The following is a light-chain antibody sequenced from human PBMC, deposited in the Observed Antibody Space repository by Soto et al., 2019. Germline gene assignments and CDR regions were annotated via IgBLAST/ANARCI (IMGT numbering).Light chain of an antibody. J-gene: IGKJ5*01. CDR3: QQYNNWPPIT. V-gene: IGKV3-15*01. CDR1: QSVRSN. CDR2: GAS. Sequence: EIVLTQSPATLSLSPGERATLSCRASQSVRSNLGWYQQKPGQAPRLLIYGASTRATGIPARFSGSGSGTEFTLTISSLQSEDFAVYYCQQYNNWPPITFGQGTRLEIK.